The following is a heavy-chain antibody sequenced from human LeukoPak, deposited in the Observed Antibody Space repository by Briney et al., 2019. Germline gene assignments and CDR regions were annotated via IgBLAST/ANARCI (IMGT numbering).Heavy chain of an antibody. Sequence: GGSLRLSCAASGFTVSSSYMSWVRQAPGKGLEWVSVIYSGGSTYYADSVKGRFTISRDNSKNTLYLQMNSLRAEDTAVYYCARGGLRYFDWLRFDYWGQGTLVTVSS. CDR1: GFTVSSSY. J-gene: IGHJ4*02. V-gene: IGHV3-53*01. CDR3: ARGGLRYFDWLRFDY. D-gene: IGHD3-9*01. CDR2: IYSGGST.